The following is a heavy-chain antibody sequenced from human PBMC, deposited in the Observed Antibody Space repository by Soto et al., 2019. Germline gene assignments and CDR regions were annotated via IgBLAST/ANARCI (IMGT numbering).Heavy chain of an antibody. Sequence: QVQLQESGQGLVKHSQTLSLTCTVSGGSISSGYYFWSWIRQSPGKGLEWIGYISSIGSTYYNPSLKSRVSVSRDTSKNQFSLKLSSVTTTDTAVYYCARVLVIRPSYYHGMDVWGQGPTVTVSS. CDR1: GGSISSGYYF. D-gene: IGHD3-9*01. CDR3: ARVLVIRPSYYHGMDV. V-gene: IGHV4-30-4*01. J-gene: IGHJ6*01. CDR2: ISSIGST.